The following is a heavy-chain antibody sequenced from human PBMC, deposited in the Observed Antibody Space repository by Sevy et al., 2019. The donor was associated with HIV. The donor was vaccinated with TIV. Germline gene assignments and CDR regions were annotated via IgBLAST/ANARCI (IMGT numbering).Heavy chain of an antibody. CDR1: GYTFTAYY. V-gene: IGHV1-2*06. D-gene: IGHD3-22*01. J-gene: IGHJ4*02. Sequence: ASVKVSCKASGYTFTAYYVHWVRQAPGQGLEWMGRINPNSGGTNCAQKFQGRVTMTRDTSISTAYMELSGLRYDDTAVYDCARAYYYDSSAYYFDHWGQGTLVTVSS. CDR3: ARAYYYDSSAYYFDH. CDR2: INPNSGGT.